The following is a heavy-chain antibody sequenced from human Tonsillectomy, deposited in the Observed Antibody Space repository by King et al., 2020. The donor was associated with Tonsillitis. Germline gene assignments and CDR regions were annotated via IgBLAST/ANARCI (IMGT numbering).Heavy chain of an antibody. Sequence: QVQLQQWGPGLLKPSETLSLTCAVYGGSFSGYYWSWIRQPPGKGLEWIGEINHSGSTNYNPSLKSRVTISVDTAKNQFSVKLRSVTAADTAVYYCAKGGGYSSGWPDYWGQGTLVTVTS. CDR1: GGSFSGYY. V-gene: IGHV4-34*01. D-gene: IGHD6-19*01. CDR3: AKGGGYSSGWPDY. J-gene: IGHJ4*02. CDR2: INHSGST.